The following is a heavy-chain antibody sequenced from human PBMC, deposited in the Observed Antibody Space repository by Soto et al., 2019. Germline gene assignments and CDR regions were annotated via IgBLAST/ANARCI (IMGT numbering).Heavy chain of an antibody. CDR3: FRDVPPFAIPAYYSGGDV. J-gene: IGHJ6*02. D-gene: IGHD2-2*02. CDR1: GGFIDSGAYY. CDR2: IYYDGNS. V-gene: IGHV4-30-4*01. Sequence: QVQLQESGPGLVRPSQTLSLTCTVSGGFIDSGAYYWSWIRQPPGKGLEWIGYIYYDGNSYYNPYLKIRITIAVATYKNQFSLSLRSATAADSAVYYYFRDVPPFAIPAYYSGGDVGSEWTAVTIS.